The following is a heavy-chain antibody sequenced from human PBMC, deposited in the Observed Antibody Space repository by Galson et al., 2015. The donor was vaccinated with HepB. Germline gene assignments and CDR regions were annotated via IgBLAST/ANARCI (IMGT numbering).Heavy chain of an antibody. Sequence: SLRLSCAASGFSFSSYDMSWVRQAPGKGLEWVSAINGGGGFTYYADSVKGRFTISRDNSKNTLYLQMNSLRAEDTAVYYCAKGDRRYFDYWGQGTLVTVSS. CDR3: AKGDRRYFDY. CDR2: INGGGGFT. CDR1: GFSFSSYD. V-gene: IGHV3-23*01. J-gene: IGHJ4*02.